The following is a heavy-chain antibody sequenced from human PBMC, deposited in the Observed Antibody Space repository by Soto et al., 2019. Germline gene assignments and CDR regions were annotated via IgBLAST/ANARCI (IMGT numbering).Heavy chain of an antibody. J-gene: IGHJ4*02. Sequence: WASVKVSCKTSGYRFSSYAISWVRQAPGQGLEWVGWISAYNGHTGSSQKFQGRVTMTTDTSTSTAYMDLRNVSSDDTAMYYCARELGVAGFDLWGQGTLVTVSS. CDR1: GYRFSSYA. CDR2: ISAYNGHT. CDR3: ARELGVAGFDL. D-gene: IGHD6-19*01. V-gene: IGHV1-18*01.